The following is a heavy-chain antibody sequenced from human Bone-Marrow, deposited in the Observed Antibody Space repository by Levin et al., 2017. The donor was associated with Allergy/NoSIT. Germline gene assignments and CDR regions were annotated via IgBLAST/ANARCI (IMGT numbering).Heavy chain of an antibody. CDR3: ARYVGITMVRGVKNWFDP. CDR2: IYPGDSDT. Sequence: PGESLKISCKGSGYSFTSYWIGWVRQMPGKGLEWMGIIYPGDSDTRYSPSFQGQVTISADKSISTAYLQWSSLKASDTAMYYCARYVGITMVRGVKNWFDPWGQGTLVTVSS. CDR1: GYSFTSYW. J-gene: IGHJ5*02. D-gene: IGHD3-10*01. V-gene: IGHV5-51*01.